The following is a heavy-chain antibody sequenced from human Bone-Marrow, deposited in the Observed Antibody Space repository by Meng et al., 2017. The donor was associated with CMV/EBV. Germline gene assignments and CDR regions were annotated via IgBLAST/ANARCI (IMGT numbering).Heavy chain of an antibody. J-gene: IGHJ5*02. Sequence: WVRQAPGQGLEWMGGIIPILGIANYAQKFQGRVTITADKSTSTAYMELSSLRSEDTAVYYCARGIPVRTYCSSTSCSRPKQNWFDPWGQGTLVTVSS. CDR2: IIPILGIA. D-gene: IGHD2-2*01. CDR3: ARGIPVRTYCSSTSCSRPKQNWFDP. V-gene: IGHV1-69*10.